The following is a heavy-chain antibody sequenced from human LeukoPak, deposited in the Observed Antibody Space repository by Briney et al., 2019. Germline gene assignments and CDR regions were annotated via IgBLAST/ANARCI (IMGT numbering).Heavy chain of an antibody. D-gene: IGHD3-3*01. CDR3: ATNPTIFGVVTSDY. CDR2: ISSSSSYI. V-gene: IGHV3-21*01. CDR1: GFTFSSYS. J-gene: IGHJ4*02. Sequence: GGSLRLSCAASGFTFSSYSMNWVRQAPGKGPEWVSSISSSSSYIYYADSVKGRFTISRDNAKNSLYLQMNSLRAEDTAVYYCATNPTIFGVVTSDYWGQGTLVTVSS.